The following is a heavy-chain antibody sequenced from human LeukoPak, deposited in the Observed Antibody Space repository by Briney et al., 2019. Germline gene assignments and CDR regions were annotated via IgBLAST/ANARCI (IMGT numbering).Heavy chain of an antibody. Sequence: PSETLSLTCAVYGGSFSGYYWSWIRQPPGKGLEWIGEINHSGSTNYNPSLKSRVTISVDTSKNQFSLKLSSVTAADTAVYYCARPGSSGTEDYWGQGTVVPVSS. D-gene: IGHD6-13*01. J-gene: IGHJ4*02. CDR1: GGSFSGYY. CDR3: ARPGSSGTEDY. V-gene: IGHV4-34*01. CDR2: INHSGST.